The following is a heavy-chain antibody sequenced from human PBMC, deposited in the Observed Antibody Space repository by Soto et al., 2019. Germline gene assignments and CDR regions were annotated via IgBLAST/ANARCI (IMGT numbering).Heavy chain of an antibody. CDR2: ISDRVDTT. CDR3: AKDKPGTTSFDY. J-gene: IGHJ4*02. D-gene: IGHD1-1*01. CDR1: GFSISRNA. V-gene: IGHV3-23*01. Sequence: EVQLLESVGGLVQPGGALRLYCAASGFSISRNAMYWVRQAQGKGLELVSGISDRVDTTQYADSVKGRFTISRDTYKNILYLQLSTLRADDTAVYYCAKDKPGTTSFDYWGKGTLVTVSS.